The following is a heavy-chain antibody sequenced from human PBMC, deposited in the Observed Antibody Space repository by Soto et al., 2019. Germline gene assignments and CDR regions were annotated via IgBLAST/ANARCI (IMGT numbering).Heavy chain of an antibody. D-gene: IGHD3-22*01. CDR2: IIPILGTP. CDR1: GDAFSSYA. Sequence: SVKVSCKASGDAFSSYAISWVRQAPGQGLEWMGGIIPILGTPSYAQKFQGRVTITADKFTSTAYMELSSLRSEDTAVYYCARERSRYDRSGYYRPHYWGQGNLVTASS. J-gene: IGHJ4*02. CDR3: ARERSRYDRSGYYRPHY. V-gene: IGHV1-69*10.